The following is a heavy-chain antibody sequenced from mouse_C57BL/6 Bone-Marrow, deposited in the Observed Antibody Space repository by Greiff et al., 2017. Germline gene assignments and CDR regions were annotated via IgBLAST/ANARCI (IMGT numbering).Heavy chain of an antibody. J-gene: IGHJ3*01. CDR2: IYPGDGDT. V-gene: IGHV1-80*01. CDR1: GYAFSSYW. Sequence: VQLQQSGAELVKPGASVKISCKASGYAFSSYWMNWVKQRPGKGLEWIGQIYPGDGDTNYNGKFKGKATLTADKSSSTAYMQRSSLTSEDSAVYFCARCSSYSSWFAYWGQGTLVTVSA. CDR3: ARCSSYSSWFAY. D-gene: IGHD1-1*01.